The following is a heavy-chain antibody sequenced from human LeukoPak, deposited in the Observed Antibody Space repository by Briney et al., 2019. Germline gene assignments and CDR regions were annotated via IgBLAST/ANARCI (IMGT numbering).Heavy chain of an antibody. CDR3: AKDADPYGSGSYDY. CDR2: ISWNSGSI. CDR1: GFTFDDYA. D-gene: IGHD1-26*01. J-gene: IGHJ4*02. V-gene: IGHV3-9*03. Sequence: GGSLRLSCAASGFTFDDYAMHWVWQAPGKGLEWVSGISWNSGSIGYADSVKGRFTISRDNAKNSLYLQMNSLRAEDMALNYRAKDADPYGSGSYDYWGQGTLVTVSS.